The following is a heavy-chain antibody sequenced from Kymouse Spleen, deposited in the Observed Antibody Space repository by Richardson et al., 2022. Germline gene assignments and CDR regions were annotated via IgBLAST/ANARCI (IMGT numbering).Heavy chain of an antibody. Sequence: QVQLQQWGAGLLKPSETLSLTCAVYGGSFSGYYWSWIRQPPGKGLEWIGEINHSGSTNYNPSLKSRVTISVDTSKNQFSLKLSSVTAADTAVYYCAGSSSSDFDYWGQGTLVTVSS. V-gene: IGHV4-34*01. CDR3: AGSSSSDFDY. D-gene: IGHD6-6*01. CDR2: INHSGST. CDR1: GGSFSGYY. J-gene: IGHJ4*02.